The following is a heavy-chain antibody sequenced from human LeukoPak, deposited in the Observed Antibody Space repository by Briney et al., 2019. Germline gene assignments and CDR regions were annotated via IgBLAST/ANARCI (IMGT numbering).Heavy chain of an antibody. CDR3: ASTDSSGSYYYYYMDV. D-gene: IGHD6-19*01. CDR1: GYTFTSYA. Sequence: ASVKVSCKASGYTFTSYAMNWVRQAPGQGLEWMGWINTNTGNPTYAQGFTGRFVFSLDTSVSTAYLQISSLKAEDTAVYYCASTDSSGSYYYYYMDVWGKGTTVTVSS. V-gene: IGHV7-4-1*02. CDR2: INTNTGNP. J-gene: IGHJ6*03.